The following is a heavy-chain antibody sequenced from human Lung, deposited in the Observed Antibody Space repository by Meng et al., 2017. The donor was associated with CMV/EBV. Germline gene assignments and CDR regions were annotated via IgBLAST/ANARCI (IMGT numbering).Heavy chain of an antibody. J-gene: IGHJ6*02. D-gene: IGHD2-2*01. CDR3: ARGYIVVVPAAMLRSGLYGMDV. CDR1: GGSFSGYY. CDR2: INHSGST. V-gene: IGHV4-34*01. Sequence: SETXSLXXAVYGGSFSGYYWSWIRQPPGKGLEWIGEINHSGSTNYNPSLKSRVTISVDTSKNQFSLKLSSVTAADTAVYYCARGYIVVVPAAMLRSGLYGMDVWGQGTTVXVSS.